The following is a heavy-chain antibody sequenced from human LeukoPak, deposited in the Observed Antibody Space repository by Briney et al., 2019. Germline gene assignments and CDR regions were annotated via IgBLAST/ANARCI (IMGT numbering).Heavy chain of an antibody. CDR1: GYTFTGYH. J-gene: IGHJ4*02. Sequence: ASVKVSCKASGYTFTGYHIHWVRQAPGQGLEWMGRINPNTGGTNSAQNFQGRVTVTRDTSINTYYMELSSLRSDDTAIYYCARLVTGAASGSYYFDDWGQGTLDTVSS. CDR2: INPNTGGT. CDR3: ARLVTGAASGSYYFDD. V-gene: IGHV1-2*06. D-gene: IGHD3-10*01.